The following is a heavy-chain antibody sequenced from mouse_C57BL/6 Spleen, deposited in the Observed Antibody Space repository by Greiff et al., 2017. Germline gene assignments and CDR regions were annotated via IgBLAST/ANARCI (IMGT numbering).Heavy chain of an antibody. CDR3: TTGYGYYVNY. Sequence: VQLKQSGAELVRPGASVKLSCTASGFNIKDDYMHWVKQRPEQGLEWIGWIDPENGDTEYASKFQGKATITADTSSNTAYLQLSSLTSEDTAVYYCTTGYGYYVNYWGQGTTLTVSS. J-gene: IGHJ2*01. D-gene: IGHD2-3*01. CDR2: IDPENGDT. V-gene: IGHV14-4*01. CDR1: GFNIKDDY.